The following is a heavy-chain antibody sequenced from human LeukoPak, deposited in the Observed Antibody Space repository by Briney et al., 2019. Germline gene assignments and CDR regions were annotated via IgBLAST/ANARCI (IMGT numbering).Heavy chain of an antibody. J-gene: IGHJ6*03. Sequence: PRGSLRLSCAASGFTFSSYGMHWVRQAPGKGLEWVAFIRYDGSNKYYADSVKGRFTISRDNSKNTLYLQMDSLRAEDTAVYYCAKDSLGSWSQHDYYYYYYMDVWGKGTTVTVSS. D-gene: IGHD6-13*01. V-gene: IGHV3-30*02. CDR3: AKDSLGSWSQHDYYYYYYMDV. CDR1: GFTFSSYG. CDR2: IRYDGSNK.